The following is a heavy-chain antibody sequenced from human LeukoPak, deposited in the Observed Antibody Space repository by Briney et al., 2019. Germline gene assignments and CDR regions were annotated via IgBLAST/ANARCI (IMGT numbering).Heavy chain of an antibody. J-gene: IGHJ4*02. Sequence: PWASVKVSCKASGYTFTSYTISWVRQAPGRGLEWMGRIIPILGIANYAQKFQGRVTITADKSTSTAYMELSSLRSEDTAVYYCARGAWNYPYYFDYWGQGTLVTVSS. V-gene: IGHV1-69*02. CDR2: IIPILGIA. CDR1: GYTFTSYT. CDR3: ARGAWNYPYYFDY. D-gene: IGHD1-7*01.